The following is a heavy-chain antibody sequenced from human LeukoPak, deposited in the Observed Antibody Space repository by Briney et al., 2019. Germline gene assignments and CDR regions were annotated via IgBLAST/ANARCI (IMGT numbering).Heavy chain of an antibody. CDR2: INHSGST. D-gene: IGHD5-18*01. V-gene: IGHV4-34*01. J-gene: IGHJ4*02. Sequence: PSETLSLTCAVYGGSFSGYYWSWIRQPPGKGLEWIGEINHSGSTNYNPSLKSRVTISVDTSKNQFSLKLSSVTAADTAVYYCARGRGYSYGTTRNDYWGQGTLVTASS. CDR1: GGSFSGYY. CDR3: ARGRGYSYGTTRNDY.